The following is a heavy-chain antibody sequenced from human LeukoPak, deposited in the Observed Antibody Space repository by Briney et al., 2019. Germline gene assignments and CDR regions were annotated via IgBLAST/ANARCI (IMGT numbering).Heavy chain of an antibody. CDR2: ISGSGDST. J-gene: IGHJ4*02. CDR3: PIRPVVPAASGDY. Sequence: GGSLRLSCAASGFTFSSYAMTWVRQAPGKGLESVSGISGSGDSTYYADSVKGRFTISRDNSKNTLYLQMNSLRAEDTAVYYCPIRPVVPAASGDYWGQGTLVTVSS. V-gene: IGHV3-23*01. D-gene: IGHD2-2*01. CDR1: GFTFSSYA.